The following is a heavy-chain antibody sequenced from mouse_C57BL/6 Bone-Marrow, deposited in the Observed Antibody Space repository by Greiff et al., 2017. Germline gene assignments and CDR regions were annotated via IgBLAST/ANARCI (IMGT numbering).Heavy chain of an antibody. CDR3: ARGGGLRRNAMDY. Sequence: QVQLQQPGAELVMPGASVKLSCKASGYTFTSYWMHWVKQRPGQGLEWIGEIDPSDSSTNYNQKFKGKSTLTVDKSSSTAYMQLSSLTSEDSAVYYWARGGGLRRNAMDYWGQGTSVTVSS. CDR1: GYTFTSYW. CDR2: IDPSDSST. V-gene: IGHV1-69*01. D-gene: IGHD2-4*01. J-gene: IGHJ4*01.